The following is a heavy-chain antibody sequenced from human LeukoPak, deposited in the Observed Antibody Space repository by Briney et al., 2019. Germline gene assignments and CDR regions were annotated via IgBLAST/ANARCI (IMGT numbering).Heavy chain of an antibody. J-gene: IGHJ4*02. CDR2: IYYSGST. CDR3: ARAIYSSPPYFDY. Sequence: PSETLSLTCTVSGGSISTYWWTWIRQPPGKGLEWIGYIYYSGSTNYNPSLKSRVTISVDTSKNQFSLRLSSVTAADTAVYYCARAIYSSPPYFDYWGQGTLVTVSS. D-gene: IGHD6-13*01. CDR1: GGSISTYW. V-gene: IGHV4-59*01.